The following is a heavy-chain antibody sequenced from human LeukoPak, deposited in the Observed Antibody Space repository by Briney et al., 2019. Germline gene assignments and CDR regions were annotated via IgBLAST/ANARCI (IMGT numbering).Heavy chain of an antibody. Sequence: ASVKVSCKASGYTFTDYYMHWVQQAPGKGLEWMGRVDPEDGETIYAEKFQGRVTITADTSTDTAYMELSSLRSEDTAVYYCATQTRFWSGYYTWWFDPWGQGTLVTVSS. D-gene: IGHD3-3*01. CDR2: VDPEDGET. J-gene: IGHJ5*02. CDR1: GYTFTDYY. V-gene: IGHV1-69-2*01. CDR3: ATQTRFWSGYYTWWFDP.